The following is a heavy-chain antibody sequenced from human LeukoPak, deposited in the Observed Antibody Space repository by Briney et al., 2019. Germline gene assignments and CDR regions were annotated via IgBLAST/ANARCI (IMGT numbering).Heavy chain of an antibody. Sequence: SETLSLTCTVSGGSIGSYYWSWIRQPAGKGLEWIGSIYHSGSTYYNPSLKSRVTISVDTSKNQFSLKLSSVTAADTAVYYCARLDGDGYNYAFDYWGQGTLVTVSP. V-gene: IGHV4-59*08. CDR3: ARLDGDGYNYAFDY. CDR2: IYHSGST. J-gene: IGHJ4*02. D-gene: IGHD5-24*01. CDR1: GGSIGSYY.